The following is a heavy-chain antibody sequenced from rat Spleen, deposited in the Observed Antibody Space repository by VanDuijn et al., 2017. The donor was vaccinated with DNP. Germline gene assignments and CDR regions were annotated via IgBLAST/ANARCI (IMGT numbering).Heavy chain of an antibody. CDR2: ISYVGGST. CDR1: GITFSDYY. D-gene: IGHD4-6*01. J-gene: IGHJ2*01. V-gene: IGHV5-20*01. CDR3: TTGLGDY. Sequence: EVQLVESGGGLVQPGRSLKLSCAVSGITFSDYYMAWVRQAPTKGLEWVASISYVGGSTYYRGSVKGRFTISRDNAKSSLYLQMDSLRSEDTATYYCTTGLGDYWGQGAMVTVSS.